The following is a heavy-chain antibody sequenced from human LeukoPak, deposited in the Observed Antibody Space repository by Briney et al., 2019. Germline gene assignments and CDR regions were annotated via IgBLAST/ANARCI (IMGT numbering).Heavy chain of an antibody. J-gene: IGHJ3*02. Sequence: PGGSLRLSCAASGFTFRDYYMGWIRQAPGKGLGWVSYISSSGSRIYNADSVKGRFTISRDNAKNSLYLQMNSLRAEDTAVYFCARAFNDGFDIWGQGTMVTVSS. CDR3: ARAFNDGFDI. CDR1: GFTFRDYY. CDR2: ISSSGSRI. V-gene: IGHV3-11*04.